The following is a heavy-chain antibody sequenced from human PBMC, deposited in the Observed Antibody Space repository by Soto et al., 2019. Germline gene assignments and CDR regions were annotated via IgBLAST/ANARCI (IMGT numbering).Heavy chain of an antibody. CDR3: AKDLDYYDSSGY. J-gene: IGHJ4*02. CDR1: GFTFSSYA. CDR2: ISGSGGST. Sequence: GGSLRLSCAASGFTFSSYAMSWVRQAPGRGLEWVSAISGSGGSTYYADSVKGRFTISRDNSKDTLYLQMNSLRAEDTAVYYCAKDLDYYDSSGYWGQGTLVTVSS. D-gene: IGHD3-22*01. V-gene: IGHV3-23*01.